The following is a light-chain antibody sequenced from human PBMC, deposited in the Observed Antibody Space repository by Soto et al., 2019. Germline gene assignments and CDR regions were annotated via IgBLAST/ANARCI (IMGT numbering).Light chain of an antibody. CDR3: QQYSTPPMYT. J-gene: IGKJ2*01. CDR1: QSVTNNY. CDR2: GAS. Sequence: EIVLTQSPGTLSLSPGERGTLSCRASQSVTNNYLAWYQQKRGQPPRLLIHGASSRATGIPDRFSGSGSGTDFTLTISGLEPEGFAVYYCQQYSTPPMYTFGQGTQVEIK. V-gene: IGKV3-20*01.